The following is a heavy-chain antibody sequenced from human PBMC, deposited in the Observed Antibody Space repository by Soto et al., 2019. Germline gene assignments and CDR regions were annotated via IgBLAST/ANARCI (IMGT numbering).Heavy chain of an antibody. CDR1: GFSISNFW. D-gene: IGHD3-22*01. CDR2: IKQDGSEK. Sequence: AGGSLRLSCAASGFSISNFWMSWVRQAPGKGLEWVANIKQDGSEKYYVDSVKGRFTISRDNAKNSLYLQMNSLRAEDTAMYYCKSSFYYDTSGYDWGQGTLVTVSS. CDR3: KSSFYYDTSGYD. V-gene: IGHV3-7*01. J-gene: IGHJ4*02.